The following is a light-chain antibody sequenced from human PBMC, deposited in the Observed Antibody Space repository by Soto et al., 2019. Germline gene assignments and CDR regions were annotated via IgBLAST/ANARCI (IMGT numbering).Light chain of an antibody. J-gene: IGLJ3*02. V-gene: IGLV1-40*01. Sequence: QSVLTQPPSVSGAPGQRVTISCTGSSSNIGAGYNVHWYQQLPGTAPKLLTFGNSNRPSGVPDRFSGSKSGTSASLAITGLQAEDEADYYCQSYDSSLSGWVFGGGTKPTVL. CDR2: GNS. CDR1: SSNIGAGYN. CDR3: QSYDSSLSGWV.